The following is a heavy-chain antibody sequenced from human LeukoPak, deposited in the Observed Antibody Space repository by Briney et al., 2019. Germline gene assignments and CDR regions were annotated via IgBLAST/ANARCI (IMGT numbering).Heavy chain of an antibody. CDR2: INPNSGGT. CDR1: GYSFIGYY. V-gene: IGHV1-2*02. D-gene: IGHD2-2*02. J-gene: IGHJ5*02. Sequence: ASVKVSCKASGYSFIGYYIHWVRQAPGQGLEWMGWINPNSGGTNYAQKFQGRVTMTRDTSISTAYMELSRLRSDDTAVYYCARGYCSSTSCYTWGDWFDPWGQGTLVTVSS. CDR3: ARGYCSSTSCYTWGDWFDP.